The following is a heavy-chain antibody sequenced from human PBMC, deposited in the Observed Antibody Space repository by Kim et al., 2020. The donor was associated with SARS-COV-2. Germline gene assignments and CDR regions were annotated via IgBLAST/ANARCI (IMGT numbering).Heavy chain of an antibody. Sequence: GGSLRLSCAASGFTFDDYTMYWVRQAPGKGLEWVSLISWDGGSTYYADSVKGRFTISRDNSKNSLYLQMNSLRTEDTALYYCAKCVVPAGSDYYYGMDVWGQGPTVTVSS. D-gene: IGHD2-2*01. J-gene: IGHJ6*02. CDR2: ISWDGGST. CDR1: GFTFDDYT. CDR3: AKCVVPAGSDYYYGMDV. V-gene: IGHV3-43*01.